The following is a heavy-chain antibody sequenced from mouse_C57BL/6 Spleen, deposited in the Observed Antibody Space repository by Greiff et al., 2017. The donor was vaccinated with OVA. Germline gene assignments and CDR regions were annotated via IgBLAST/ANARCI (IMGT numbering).Heavy chain of an antibody. V-gene: IGHV1-82*01. CDR1: GYAFSSSW. CDR2: IYPGDGDT. CDR3: ATPFITTVGYAMDY. D-gene: IGHD1-1*01. J-gene: IGHJ4*01. Sequence: VQLVESGPELVKPGASVKISCKASGYAFSSSWMNWVKQRPGKGLEWIGRIYPGDGDTNYNGKFKGKATLTADKSSSTAYMQLSSLTSEDSAVYFCATPFITTVGYAMDYWGQGTSVTVSS.